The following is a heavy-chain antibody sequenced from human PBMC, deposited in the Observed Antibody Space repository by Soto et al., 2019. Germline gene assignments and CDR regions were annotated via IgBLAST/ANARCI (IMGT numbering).Heavy chain of an antibody. CDR1: GYTFTNYD. CDR2: MNPNSGNT. Sequence: QVQLVQSGAEVKKPGASVKVSCKASGYTFTNYDINWVRQATGQGLEWMGWMNPNSGNTGYAQKFQGRVTMTRDTSTNTDYMELSSLRSEDTAVYYCARDSHDTRGYWGQGTLVTVSS. J-gene: IGHJ4*02. V-gene: IGHV1-8*01. CDR3: ARDSHDTRGY. D-gene: IGHD2-2*01.